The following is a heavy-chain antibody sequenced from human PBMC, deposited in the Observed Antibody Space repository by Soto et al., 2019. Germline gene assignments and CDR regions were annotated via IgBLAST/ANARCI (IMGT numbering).Heavy chain of an antibody. V-gene: IGHV1-24*01. D-gene: IGHD5-12*01. CDR3: ATVDGLVVATYSNWFDP. CDR1: GYTLTELS. Sequence: ASVKVSCKVSGYTLTELSMHWVRQAPGKGLEWMGGFDPEDGETIYAQKFQGRVTMTEDTSTDTAYMELSSLRSEDTAVYYCATVDGLVVATYSNWFDPWGQGTMVTVYS. CDR2: FDPEDGET. J-gene: IGHJ5*02.